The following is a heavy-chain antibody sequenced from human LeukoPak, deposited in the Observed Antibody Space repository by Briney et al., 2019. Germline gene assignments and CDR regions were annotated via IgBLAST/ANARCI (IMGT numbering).Heavy chain of an antibody. CDR1: GVSISTYF. V-gene: IGHV4-59*01. CDR2: IYYSGST. D-gene: IGHD1-1*01. CDR3: ARDLGAGTTVGWFDP. J-gene: IGHJ5*02. Sequence: SETLSLTCTVSGVSISTYFWSWIRQPPGKVLEWIGSIYYSGSTNYNPSLKSRVTISVDTSKNQLSLKLTSVIAADTAVYYCARDLGAGTTVGWFDPWGQGTLVTVSS.